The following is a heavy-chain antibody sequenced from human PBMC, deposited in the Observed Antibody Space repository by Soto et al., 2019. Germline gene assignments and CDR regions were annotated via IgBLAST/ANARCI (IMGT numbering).Heavy chain of an antibody. CDR1: GYTFTNYD. J-gene: IGHJ6*02. CDR3: IGWSGPGGMDV. V-gene: IGHV1-8*01. D-gene: IGHD3-3*01. CDR2: MNPNSGNT. Sequence: QVQLVQSGAEAEKPGASVKVSCKASGYTFTNYDINWVRQATGQGLEWMGWMNPNSGNTGYAQKFRGRLTMTRNTPTSTAYLELGSLRSEDTAVYYCIGWSGPGGMDVWGQGTTVTVSS.